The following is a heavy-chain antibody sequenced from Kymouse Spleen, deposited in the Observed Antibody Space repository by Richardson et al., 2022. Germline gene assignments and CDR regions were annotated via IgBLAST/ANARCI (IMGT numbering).Heavy chain of an antibody. J-gene: IGHJ4*02. V-gene: IGHV3-15*01. D-gene: IGHD1-7*01. Sequence: EVQLVESGGGLVKPGGSLRLSCAASGFTFSNAWMSWVRQAPGKGLEWVGRIKSKTDGGTTDYAAPVKGRFTISRDDSKNTLYLQMNSLKTEDTAVYYCTTSYNWNYVVFDYWGQGTLVTVSS. CDR3: TTSYNWNYVVFDY. CDR1: GFTFSNAW. CDR2: IKSKTDGGTT.